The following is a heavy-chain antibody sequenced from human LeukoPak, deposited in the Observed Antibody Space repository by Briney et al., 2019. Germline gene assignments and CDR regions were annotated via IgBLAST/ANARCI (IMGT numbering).Heavy chain of an antibody. D-gene: IGHD2-2*01. CDR1: GFTFSSYA. J-gene: IGHJ4*01. CDR3: ARSDRYCSSTSCSMNY. CDR2: ISYDGSNK. V-gene: IGHV3-30-3*01. Sequence: GGSLRLSCAASGFTFSSYAMHWVRQAPGKGLEWVAVISYDGSNKYYADSVKGRFTISRDNSKNTLYLQMNSLRAEDTAVYYCARSDRYCSSTSCSMNY.